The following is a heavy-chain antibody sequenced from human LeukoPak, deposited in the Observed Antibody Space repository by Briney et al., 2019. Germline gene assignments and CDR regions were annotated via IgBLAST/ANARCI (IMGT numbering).Heavy chain of an antibody. Sequence: SETLSLTCTVSVDSISSYFWSWIRQSPGKGLEWIGYIYYSGRTNYNPSLKSRVTISVDTSKNQFSLKLSSVTAADTAVYYCARRRYSSGWYSWFDPWGQGTLVTVSS. V-gene: IGHV4-59*08. CDR3: ARRRYSSGWYSWFDP. CDR2: IYYSGRT. D-gene: IGHD6-19*01. CDR1: VDSISSYF. J-gene: IGHJ5*02.